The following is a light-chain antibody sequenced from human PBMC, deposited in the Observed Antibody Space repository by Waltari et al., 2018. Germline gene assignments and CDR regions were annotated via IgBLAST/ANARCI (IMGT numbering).Light chain of an antibody. CDR3: QQYGGSPWT. V-gene: IGKV3-20*01. CDR2: GAS. CDR1: QSVSNNY. Sequence: ETVLTQSPGTLSLFPGEKATLSCRASQSVSNNYLAWYQQTPGQAPRLLIYGASTRATGIPARFSGSGSGTDFTLAISRLEPEDFAVYYCQQYGGSPWTFGRGTKVEIK. J-gene: IGKJ1*01.